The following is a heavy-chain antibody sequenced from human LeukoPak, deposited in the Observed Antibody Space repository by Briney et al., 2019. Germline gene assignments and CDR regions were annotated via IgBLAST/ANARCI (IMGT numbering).Heavy chain of an antibody. J-gene: IGHJ5*02. CDR2: INPNSGGT. D-gene: IGHD5-12*01. CDR3: AREAGGYSGPSIYNWFDP. V-gene: IGHV1-2*02. Sequence: ASVKVSCKASGYTFTGYYMHWVRQAPGQGLEWMGWINPNSGGTNYAQKFQGRVTMTRDTSISTAYMELSRLRSDDTAVYYCAREAGGYSGPSIYNWFDPWGQGTLVTVSS. CDR1: GYTFTGYY.